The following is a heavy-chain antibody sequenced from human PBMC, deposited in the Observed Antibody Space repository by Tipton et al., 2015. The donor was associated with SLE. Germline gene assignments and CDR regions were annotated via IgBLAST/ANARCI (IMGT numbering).Heavy chain of an antibody. V-gene: IGHV4-59*01. CDR1: GASISDYY. D-gene: IGHD1-20*01. CDR3: AKYDWKSFDH. CDR2: VSYSGNT. J-gene: IGHJ4*02. Sequence: TLSLTCTVFGASISDYYWTWIRQPPGKGLEWIGYVSYSGNTHCSTSLHSRVTISLDTSENQLSLVLKSVTMADAAVYYCAKYDWKSFDHWGQGILVSVSS.